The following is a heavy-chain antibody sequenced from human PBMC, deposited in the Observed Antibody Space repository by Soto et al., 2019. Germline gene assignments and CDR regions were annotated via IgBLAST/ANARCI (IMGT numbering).Heavy chain of an antibody. D-gene: IGHD3-16*01. Sequence: ASVKVSCKASGYTFRSFPIHWLRQAPGQRLEWLGWINAGTGNTRYSKKFEDRVTISRNISVDTAYIELTSLGSEDTAVYYCSRGSKGAGRLLGFWGQGSLVTISS. V-gene: IGHV1-3*01. CDR2: INAGTGNT. CDR3: SRGSKGAGRLLGF. J-gene: IGHJ4*02. CDR1: GYTFRSFP.